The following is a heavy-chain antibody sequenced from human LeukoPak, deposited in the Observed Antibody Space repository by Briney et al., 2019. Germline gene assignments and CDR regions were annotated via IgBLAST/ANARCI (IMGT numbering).Heavy chain of an antibody. Sequence: GASVKVSCKASGYTFTSYGISWVRQAHGQGLEWMGWISAYNGNTNYAQKLQGRVTMTTDTSTSTAYMEVRSLRSEDTAVYYCVRGLGVDTTMIFFDYWGQGSVVTVSS. V-gene: IGHV1-18*01. CDR1: GYTFTSYG. CDR3: VRGLGVDTTMIFFDY. CDR2: ISAYNGNT. J-gene: IGHJ4*02. D-gene: IGHD5-18*01.